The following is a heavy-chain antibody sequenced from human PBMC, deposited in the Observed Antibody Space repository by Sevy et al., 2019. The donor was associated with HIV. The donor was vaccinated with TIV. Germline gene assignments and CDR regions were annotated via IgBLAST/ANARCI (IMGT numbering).Heavy chain of an antibody. Sequence: SETLSLTCTVSGGSISSNSYYWVWIRQPPGKGLEWVGSIYYSGTTYYNPSLKSRVTISIDTYKTQFSLKLRSVTAADTAIFYCARLNYGDYSNYFDPWGQGSLVTVSS. CDR1: GGSISSNSYY. J-gene: IGHJ5*02. V-gene: IGHV4-39*01. CDR3: ARLNYGDYSNYFDP. CDR2: IYYSGTT. D-gene: IGHD4-17*01.